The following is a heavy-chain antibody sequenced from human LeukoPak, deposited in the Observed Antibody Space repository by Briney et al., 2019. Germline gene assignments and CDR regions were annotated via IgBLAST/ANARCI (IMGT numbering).Heavy chain of an antibody. Sequence: GASVKVSCKASGYTFTGYYMHWVRQAPGQGLEWMGWINPNSGGTNYAQKFQGRVTMTRDTSISTAYMELSRLRSDDTAVYYCARSRFFSGYSSHDYWGQGTLVTVSS. V-gene: IGHV1-2*02. CDR2: INPNSGGT. J-gene: IGHJ4*02. D-gene: IGHD5-12*01. CDR3: ARSRFFSGYSSHDY. CDR1: GYTFTGYY.